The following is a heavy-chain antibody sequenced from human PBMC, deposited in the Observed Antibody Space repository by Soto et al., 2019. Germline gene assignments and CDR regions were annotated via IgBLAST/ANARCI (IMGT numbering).Heavy chain of an antibody. CDR2: INTDRSNT. D-gene: IGHD3-10*01. Sequence: EVQLVESGGGLVQPGGSLRLSCAVSGFTFSSFWMHWGRQAPGEGLVLVSRINTDRSNTSYEDSVKGRFTISRDNAKNTVYLHLNSMRVEDTALYYCAKRGVDRFAFSYWGQGTLVTVSS. J-gene: IGHJ4*02. V-gene: IGHV3-74*01. CDR3: AKRGVDRFAFSY. CDR1: GFTFSSFW.